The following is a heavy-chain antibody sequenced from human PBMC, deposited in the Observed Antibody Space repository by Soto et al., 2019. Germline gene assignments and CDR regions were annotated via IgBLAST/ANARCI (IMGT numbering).Heavy chain of an antibody. J-gene: IGHJ6*02. Sequence: EGQLAESGGGLVQPGRSLRLSCAASGFTFSDYAMHWVRQVPGKGLEWISGISWNGGSIGYADSIKGRFIISRDNAKNSLYLEMYSLRLEDTASYYCAKDRGVRAYYYYYGMDVGGQGTTVTVSS. V-gene: IGHV3-9*01. CDR2: ISWNGGSI. D-gene: IGHD6-25*01. CDR3: AKDRGVRAYYYYYGMDV. CDR1: GFTFSDYA.